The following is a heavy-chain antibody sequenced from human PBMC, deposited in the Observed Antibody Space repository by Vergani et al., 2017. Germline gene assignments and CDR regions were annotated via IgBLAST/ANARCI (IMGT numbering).Heavy chain of an antibody. CDR2: ISSSSSYI. CDR3: ARGGLYSGYRDNFDY. J-gene: IGHJ4*02. D-gene: IGHD5-12*01. V-gene: IGHV3-21*01. Sequence: EVQLVESGGGLVQPGGSLRLSCAASGFTFSSYSMNWVRQAPGKGLEWVSSISSSSSYIYYADSVKGRFTISRDNAKNSLYLQMNSLRAEDTAVYYCARGGLYSGYRDNFDYWGQGTLVTVSS. CDR1: GFTFSSYS.